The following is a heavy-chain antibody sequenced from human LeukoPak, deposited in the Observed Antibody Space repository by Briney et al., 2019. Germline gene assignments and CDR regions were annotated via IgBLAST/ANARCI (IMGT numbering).Heavy chain of an antibody. CDR1: GYIFTSYW. J-gene: IGHJ4*02. Sequence: GASLEISCKGSGYIFTSYWIGWVRQLPGKGLEWMGIIYPGDSDTRYSPSFQGQVTISADKSISTAYLQWSSLKASDTARYYCARYYDSREFDSWGQGTLVTVSS. V-gene: IGHV5-51*01. D-gene: IGHD3-22*01. CDR2: IYPGDSDT. CDR3: ARYYDSREFDS.